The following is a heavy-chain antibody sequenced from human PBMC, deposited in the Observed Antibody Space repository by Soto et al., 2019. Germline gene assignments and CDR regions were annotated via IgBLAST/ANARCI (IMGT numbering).Heavy chain of an antibody. Sequence: GASVKVSCKASGGTFSSYAISWVRQAPGQGLEWMGGIIPIFGTANYAQRFQGRVTITADGSTSTAYMELSSLRSEDTAVYYCARMPSCSGGSCYSDSWFDPWGQGTLVTVSS. CDR2: IIPIFGTA. CDR3: ARMPSCSGGSCYSDSWFDP. D-gene: IGHD2-15*01. V-gene: IGHV1-69*13. J-gene: IGHJ5*02. CDR1: GGTFSSYA.